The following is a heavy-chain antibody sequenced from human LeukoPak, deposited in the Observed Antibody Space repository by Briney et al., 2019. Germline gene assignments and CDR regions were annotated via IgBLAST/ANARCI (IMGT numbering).Heavy chain of an antibody. Sequence: GGSLRLSCAASGFTFSSYSMNWVRQAPGKGLEWVSSISSSSSYIYYADSVKGRFTISRDNAKNSLYLQMNSLRAEDTAVYYCARVDIVVVPAARPEYWGQGTPVTVSS. CDR1: GFTFSSYS. CDR2: ISSSSSYI. V-gene: IGHV3-21*01. D-gene: IGHD2-2*01. J-gene: IGHJ4*02. CDR3: ARVDIVVVPAARPEY.